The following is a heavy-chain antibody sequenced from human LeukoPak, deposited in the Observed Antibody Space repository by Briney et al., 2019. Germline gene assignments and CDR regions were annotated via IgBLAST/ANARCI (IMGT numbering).Heavy chain of an antibody. CDR2: ISAYNGNT. J-gene: IGHJ6*02. D-gene: IGHD6-19*01. Sequence: GASVKVSCKASGYTFTSYGISWVRQAPGQGLEWMGWISAYNGNTNYAQKLQGRVTMTTDTSTSTAYMELRSLRSDDTAVYYCARVLGYSSGWTGGYYYYYYGMDVWGQGTTVTVSS. CDR3: ARVLGYSSGWTGGYYYYYYGMDV. V-gene: IGHV1-18*01. CDR1: GYTFTSYG.